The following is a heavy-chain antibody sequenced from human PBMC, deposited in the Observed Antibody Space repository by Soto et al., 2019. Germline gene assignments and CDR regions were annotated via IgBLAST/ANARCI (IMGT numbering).Heavy chain of an antibody. CDR2: ISSHSSTL. Sequence: GVSLRLSCSSCVVTFVSYSINLFLQAPVNWLEWISYISSHSSTLYYADSVKGRFTISRYNAGNSLYLQMNSLRDEDKAVYYCVRDGRRKLPPNWLDPWGNRPLVSVSS. J-gene: IGHJ5*02. V-gene: IGHV3-48*02. D-gene: IGHD2-15*01. CDR1: VVTFVSYS. CDR3: VRDGRRKLPPNWLDP.